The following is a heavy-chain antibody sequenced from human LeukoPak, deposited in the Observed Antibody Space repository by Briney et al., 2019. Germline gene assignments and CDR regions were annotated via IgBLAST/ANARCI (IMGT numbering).Heavy chain of an antibody. V-gene: IGHV4-34*01. CDR1: GGSFSGYY. D-gene: IGHD4-23*01. J-gene: IGHJ6*02. Sequence: SETLSLTCAVYGGSFSGYYWSWIRQPPGKGLEWIGEINHSGSTNYNPSLKSRVTISVDTSKNQFSLKLSSVTAADTAVYYFARFGLGDYGGNLDYYYYGMDVWGQGTTVTVSS. CDR2: INHSGST. CDR3: ARFGLGDYGGNLDYYYYGMDV.